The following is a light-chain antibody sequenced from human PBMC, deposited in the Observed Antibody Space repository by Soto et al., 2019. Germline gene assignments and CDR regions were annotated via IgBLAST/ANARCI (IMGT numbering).Light chain of an antibody. V-gene: IGKV3-20*01. Sequence: EIVLTQPPGTLSLSPGERATLSCRASQSVSSSYLAWYQQKPGQAPRLLIYGASSRATGIPDRFSGSGSGTDFTLTISRLEPEDFAVYYCQQYGSSPPPITFGQGTRLEIK. CDR2: GAS. J-gene: IGKJ5*01. CDR3: QQYGSSPPPIT. CDR1: QSVSSSY.